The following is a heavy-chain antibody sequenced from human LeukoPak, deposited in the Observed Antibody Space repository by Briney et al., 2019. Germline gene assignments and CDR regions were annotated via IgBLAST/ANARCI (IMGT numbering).Heavy chain of an antibody. V-gene: IGHV1-46*01. CDR1: GYTFTSYY. J-gene: IGHJ4*02. CDR3: ARDLHRIYYFDY. CDR2: INPSDGST. Sequence: GASVKVSCKASGYTFTSYYMHWVRQAPGQGLEWMGIINPSDGSTSYAQKFQGRVTMTRDTSTSTVYMELSSLRSEDTAVYYCARDLHRIYYFDYWGQGTLVTVSS.